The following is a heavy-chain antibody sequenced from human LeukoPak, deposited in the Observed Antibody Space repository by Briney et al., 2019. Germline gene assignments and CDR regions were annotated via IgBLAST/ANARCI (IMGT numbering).Heavy chain of an antibody. D-gene: IGHD4-17*01. J-gene: IGHJ4*02. Sequence: PSETLSLTCAVYGGSFSGYYRSWIRQPPGKGLEWIGGINHSGSTNYNPSLKSRVTISVDTSKNQFSLKLSSVTAADTAVYYCARTQDYGDYIDYWGQGTLVTVSS. CDR1: GGSFSGYY. CDR2: INHSGST. V-gene: IGHV4-34*01. CDR3: ARTQDYGDYIDY.